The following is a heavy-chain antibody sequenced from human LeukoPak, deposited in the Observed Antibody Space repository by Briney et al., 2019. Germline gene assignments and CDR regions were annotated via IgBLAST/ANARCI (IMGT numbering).Heavy chain of an antibody. D-gene: IGHD3-22*01. V-gene: IGHV3-30*18. CDR3: AKSWGVEYSSGFYIGVDY. J-gene: IGHJ4*02. Sequence: GGSLRLSCAASGFTFSRYGMQWVRQAPGKGLEWVAIITYGGTDKNYADSVKGRFTISRDNSKSTVYLQMNSLRAEDTAVFYCAKSWGVEYSSGFYIGVDYWGQGTLVTVSS. CDR1: GFTFSRYG. CDR2: ITYGGTDK.